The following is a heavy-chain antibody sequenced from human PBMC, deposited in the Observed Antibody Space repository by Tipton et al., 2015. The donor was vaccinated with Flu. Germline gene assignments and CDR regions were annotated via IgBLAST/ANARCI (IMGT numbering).Heavy chain of an antibody. J-gene: IGHJ6*02. CDR2: INGGSGAT. V-gene: IGHV1-3*01. Sequence: QLVQSGAEVKKPGASLKVSCEASGYSFTNYAIHWVRQAPGQRPEWMGWINGGSGATKYSQELQGRVSVTRDISASTAYMELSSLISEDTAVYYCAREDSSASVYGMDVWGQGTIVTVSS. CDR3: AREDSSASVYGMDV. D-gene: IGHD6-6*01. CDR1: GYSFTNYA.